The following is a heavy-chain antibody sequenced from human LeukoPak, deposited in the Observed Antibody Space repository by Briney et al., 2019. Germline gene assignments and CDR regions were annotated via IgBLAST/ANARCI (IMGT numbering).Heavy chain of an antibody. Sequence: SETLSLTCTVSGGSVNSGSYYWNWIRQPPGKGLEWIGYIYYSGSTNYNPSLKSRVTISVDRSKNQFSLKLSSVTAADTAVYYCARDRYGDHTYFDYWGQGTLVTVSS. CDR2: IYYSGST. V-gene: IGHV4-61*01. D-gene: IGHD4-17*01. J-gene: IGHJ4*02. CDR1: GGSVNSGSYY. CDR3: ARDRYGDHTYFDY.